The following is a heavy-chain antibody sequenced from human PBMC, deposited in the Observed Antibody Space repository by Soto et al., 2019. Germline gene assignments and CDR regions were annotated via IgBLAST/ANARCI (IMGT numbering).Heavy chain of an antibody. CDR2: ISGSGGST. J-gene: IGHJ4*02. CDR3: ARGNLSFYFDS. CDR1: GFTFSSYA. V-gene: IGHV3-23*01. D-gene: IGHD2-15*01. Sequence: GGSLRLSCAASGFTFSSYAMSWVCQAPGKGLEWVSAISGSGGSTYYADSVKGRFTISRDNSKSTLYLQMSSLRDEDTVVYYCARGNLSFYFDSWGRGTLVTVSS.